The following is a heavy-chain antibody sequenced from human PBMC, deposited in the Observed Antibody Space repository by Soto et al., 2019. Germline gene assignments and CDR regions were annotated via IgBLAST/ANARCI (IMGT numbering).Heavy chain of an antibody. D-gene: IGHD1-1*01. CDR1: GFTFSYHA. J-gene: IGHJ6*02. Sequence: QVQLVESGGGVVQPGRSLRLSCAASGFTFSYHALNWVRQAPGKGLEWVAVISYDGDNKYIAESVKGRFTISRDNSKNTVSLQMTSLRTEDTAMYFCARGTTTSAFSAMDVWGQGHTVTVS. CDR2: ISYDGDNK. CDR3: ARGTTTSAFSAMDV. V-gene: IGHV3-30-3*01.